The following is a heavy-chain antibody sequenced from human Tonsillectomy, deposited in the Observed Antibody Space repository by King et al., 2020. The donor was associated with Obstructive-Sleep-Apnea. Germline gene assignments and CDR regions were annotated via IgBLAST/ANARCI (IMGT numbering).Heavy chain of an antibody. CDR2: ISAYNGNT. CDR1: GYTFTSYG. Sequence: VQLVESGAEVKKPGASVKVSCKASGYTFTSYGISWVRQAPGQGLEWMGWISAYNGNTNYAQKLQGRVTMTTDTSTSTAYMELRSLRSDDTAVYYCARDHDYGDYDTNYYYYYGMDVWGQGTTVTVSS. V-gene: IGHV1-18*04. D-gene: IGHD4-17*01. CDR3: ARDHDYGDYDTNYYYYYGMDV. J-gene: IGHJ6*02.